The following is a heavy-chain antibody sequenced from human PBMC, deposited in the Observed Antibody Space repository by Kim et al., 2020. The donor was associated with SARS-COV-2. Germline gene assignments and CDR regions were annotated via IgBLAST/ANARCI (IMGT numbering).Heavy chain of an antibody. V-gene: IGHV4-39*01. CDR3: ARLNVGDY. Sequence: YTGNTHYNPSLKNRVTISVDTSKNQFSLNLRSVTAADTAVYYCARLNVGDYWGQGTLVLVSS. J-gene: IGHJ4*02. CDR2: YTGNT. D-gene: IGHD2-15*01.